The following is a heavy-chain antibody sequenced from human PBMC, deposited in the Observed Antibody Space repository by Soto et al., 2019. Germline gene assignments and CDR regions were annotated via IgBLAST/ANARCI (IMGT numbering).Heavy chain of an antibody. CDR3: ESRGYSYGYGVVCHDY. D-gene: IGHD5-18*01. CDR1: GFTFSSYA. J-gene: IGHJ4*02. CDR2: ISGSGGST. V-gene: IGHV3-23*01. Sequence: EVQLLESGGGLVQPGGSLRLSCAASGFTFSSYAMSWVRQAPGKGLEWVSAISGSGGSTYYADSVKGRCTISRDNSKNTLYQQMNSLRAEDKAVYYCESRGYSYGYGVVCHDYWGQGTLVTVSS.